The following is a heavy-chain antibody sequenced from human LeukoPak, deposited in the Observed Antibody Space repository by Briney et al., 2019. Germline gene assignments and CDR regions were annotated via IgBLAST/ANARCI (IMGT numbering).Heavy chain of an antibody. CDR3: GRGHYGLDV. CDR1: GFSISGHW. Sequence: GGSLRLSCTASGFSISGHWQTWVRQTPGKGLEWVAHINADGSEKSYVGSVKGRFTISKDSVENFVTLQMNSVRVEDTAVYYCGRGHYGLDVWGQGATVTVSS. CDR2: INADGSEK. J-gene: IGHJ6*02. V-gene: IGHV3-7*01.